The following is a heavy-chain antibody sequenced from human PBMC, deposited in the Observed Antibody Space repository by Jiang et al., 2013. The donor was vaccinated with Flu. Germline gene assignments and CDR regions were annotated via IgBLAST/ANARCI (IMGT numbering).Heavy chain of an antibody. CDR2: IWADGSNK. Sequence: VQLVESGGGVVQPGRSLRLSCVASGFTFSTYGMHWVRQTPGKGLEWVAVIWADGSNKYYGDSVKGRFTVSRDNPKNTLYLQMNSLRAEDTGVYYCATTDYAESSSFDVWGQGTMVTVSS. V-gene: IGHV3-33*01. D-gene: IGHD4-17*01. J-gene: IGHJ3*01. CDR3: ATTDYAESSSFDV. CDR1: GFTFSTYG.